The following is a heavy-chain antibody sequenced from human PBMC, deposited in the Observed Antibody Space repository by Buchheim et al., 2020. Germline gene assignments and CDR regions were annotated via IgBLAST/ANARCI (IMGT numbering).Heavy chain of an antibody. CDR1: GFTFSSYG. Sequence: EVQLVESGGDLVQPGGSLRLSCAASGFTFSSYGMNWVRQAPGKGLEWISYISSSGSNIHHADSVKGRFTISRDNAKNSLFLQMNSLRAEDTAVYYWALSDFWSSKTDYWGQGTL. CDR2: ISSSGSNI. CDR3: ALSDFWSSKTDY. V-gene: IGHV3-48*03. J-gene: IGHJ4*02. D-gene: IGHD3-3*01.